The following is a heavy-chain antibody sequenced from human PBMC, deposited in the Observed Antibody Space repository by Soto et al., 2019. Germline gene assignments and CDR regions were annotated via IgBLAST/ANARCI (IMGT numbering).Heavy chain of an antibody. D-gene: IGHD3-10*01. J-gene: IGHJ4*02. CDR2: INPNTGGT. CDR3: ACGSGSYYNVAFDY. V-gene: IGHV1-2*02. CDR1: GYTFTGYF. Sequence: ASVKVSCKASGYTFTGYFMHWVRQAPGQGLEWMGWINPNTGGTGYAQKFQGRVTMTRDTSISIAYMELRRLRSDDTAFYYCACGSGSYYNVAFDYWGQGTLVTVSS.